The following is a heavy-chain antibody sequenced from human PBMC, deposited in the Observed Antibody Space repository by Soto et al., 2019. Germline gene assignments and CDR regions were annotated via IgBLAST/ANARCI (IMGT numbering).Heavy chain of an antibody. J-gene: IGHJ4*02. V-gene: IGHV3-23*01. CDR3: AKVDGYSYGYPFDY. CDR1: GFTFNNYA. CDR2: ISGGGGST. D-gene: IGHD5-18*01. Sequence: GGSLRLSCAASGFTFNNYAMSWVRQAPGTGLEWVSTISGGGGSTYYADSVRGRFTIARDNSKNTLYLQMSSLRADDTAVYYCAKVDGYSYGYPFDYWGQGTLVTVSS.